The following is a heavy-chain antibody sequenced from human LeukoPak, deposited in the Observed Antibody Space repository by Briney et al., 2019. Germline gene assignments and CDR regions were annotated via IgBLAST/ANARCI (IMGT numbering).Heavy chain of an antibody. CDR3: ARTNYGDYNWFDP. D-gene: IGHD4-17*01. Sequence: NASETLSLTCKVSGDSVSSDSYYWSWIRQPPGQGLEWIGYIHNSGSTKYNASLKSRLTISVDTSKNQFSLEVTSVTAADTAVYYCARTNYGDYNWFDPWGQGTLVTVSS. CDR2: IHNSGST. CDR1: GDSVSSDSYY. V-gene: IGHV4-61*01. J-gene: IGHJ5*02.